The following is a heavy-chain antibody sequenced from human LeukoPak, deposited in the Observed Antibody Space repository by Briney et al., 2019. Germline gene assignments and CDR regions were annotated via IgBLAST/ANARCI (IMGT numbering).Heavy chain of an antibody. D-gene: IGHD1-1*01. CDR2: IHVSGTT. CDR3: AREAERRIVN. J-gene: IGHJ4*02. CDR1: GFSISSGYY. Sequence: SETLSLTCVVSGFSISSGYYWGWIRQPPGKGVEWIANIHVSGTTFYNSSLNSRVAISIDTSKNQFSLKLSSVTAADTAVYFCAREAERRIVNWGRGTLVTVSS. V-gene: IGHV4-38-2*02.